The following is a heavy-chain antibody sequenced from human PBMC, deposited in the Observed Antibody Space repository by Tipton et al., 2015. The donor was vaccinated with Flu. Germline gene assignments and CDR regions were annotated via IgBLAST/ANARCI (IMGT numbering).Heavy chain of an antibody. CDR3: ARGYSSGWYNWYFDL. CDR1: GGSISSYY. V-gene: IGHV4-59*01. D-gene: IGHD6-19*01. J-gene: IGHJ2*01. CDR2: IYYSGST. Sequence: TLSLTCTVSGGSISSYYWSWIRQPPGKGLEWIEYIYYSGSTNYNPSLKSRVTISVDTSKNQFSLKLSSVTAADTAVYYCARGYSSGWYNWYFDLWGRGTLVTVSS.